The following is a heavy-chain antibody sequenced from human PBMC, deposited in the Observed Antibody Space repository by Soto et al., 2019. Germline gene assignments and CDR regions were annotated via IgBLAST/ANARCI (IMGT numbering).Heavy chain of an antibody. CDR2: IIPIFGTT. J-gene: IGHJ4*02. D-gene: IGHD2-8*01. CDR3: ARGLGTNAGGS. V-gene: IGHV1-69*15. CDR1: GGTFSSYT. Sequence: QVQLVQSGAGVKKPGSSVKVSCKASGGTFSSYTISWVRQAPGQGLEWMGRIIPIFGTTTYAQKFQGRVTITADESTSTAYMELSSLRSEDTAVYYCARGLGTNAGGSWGQGTLVTVSS.